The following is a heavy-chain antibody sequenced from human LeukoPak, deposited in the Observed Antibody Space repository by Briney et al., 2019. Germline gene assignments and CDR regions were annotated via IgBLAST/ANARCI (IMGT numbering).Heavy chain of an antibody. CDR2: ISSSSSTI. V-gene: IGHV3-48*01. CDR1: GFTFSSYI. J-gene: IGHJ4*02. D-gene: IGHD1-20*01. CDR3: AAESSTNNYYFDS. Sequence: GGSLRLSCAASGFTFSSYIMNWVRQAPGKGLGWGSYISSSSSTIYYEDSVKGRFTISRDNAKNSLYLQMNSLRAEDTAVYYCAAESSTNNYYFDSWGQGTLVTVSS.